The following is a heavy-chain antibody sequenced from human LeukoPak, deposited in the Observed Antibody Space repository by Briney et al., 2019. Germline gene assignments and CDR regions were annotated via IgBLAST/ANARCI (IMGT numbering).Heavy chain of an antibody. CDR2: ISSSSSYI. Sequence: GGSLRLSCAASGFTFSSYSMNWVRQAPGEGLEWVSPISSSSSYIYYADSVKGRFTISRDNAKNSLYLQMNSLRAEDTAVYYCARDAGYCTNGVCSTRWGQGTLVTVSS. J-gene: IGHJ4*02. D-gene: IGHD2-8*01. V-gene: IGHV3-21*01. CDR1: GFTFSSYS. CDR3: ARDAGYCTNGVCSTR.